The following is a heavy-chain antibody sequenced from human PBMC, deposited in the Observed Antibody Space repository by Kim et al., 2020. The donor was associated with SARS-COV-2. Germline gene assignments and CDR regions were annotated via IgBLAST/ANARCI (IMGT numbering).Heavy chain of an antibody. V-gene: IGHV3-23*01. Sequence: GGSLRLSCAASRFTFSIYAMSWVRQAPGKGLEWVSGISGSGTSTYYSDSVKGRFTISRDNPKNTLYLQMDRLRGDDTAVYYCAKGTESGYDPDYWGQGTLVTVSS. J-gene: IGHJ4*02. D-gene: IGHD5-12*01. CDR3: AKGTESGYDPDY. CDR1: RFTFSIYA. CDR2: ISGSGTST.